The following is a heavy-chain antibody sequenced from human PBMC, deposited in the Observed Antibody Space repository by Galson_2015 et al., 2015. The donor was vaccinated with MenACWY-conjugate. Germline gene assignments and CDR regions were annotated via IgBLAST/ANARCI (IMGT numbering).Heavy chain of an antibody. J-gene: IGHJ4*02. V-gene: IGHV3-23*01. Sequence: SLRLSCAASGFNLNFYALNWVRQAPGKGLEWISFISLSGSTVHYADSVKGRFTISRDNSKNTLFLQMDSLRGDDTAVYYCVKEVGMSYAEYWGQG. CDR1: GFNLNFYA. CDR3: VKEVGMSYAEY. CDR2: ISLSGSTV. D-gene: IGHD1-26*01.